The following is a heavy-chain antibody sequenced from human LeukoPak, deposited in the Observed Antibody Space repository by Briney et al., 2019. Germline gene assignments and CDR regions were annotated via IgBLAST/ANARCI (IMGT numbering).Heavy chain of an antibody. CDR1: GGSIRSSGGYY. J-gene: IGHJ4*02. CDR2: IYYIGNT. CDR3: ASVTNNYFDY. Sequence: SQTLSLTCTVSGGSIRSSGGYYWSWIRQHPGKGLEWIGFIYYIGNTYYNPSLRSRVTTSVDTSKNQFSLKLSSVTAADTAVYYCASVTNNYFDYWGQGTLVTVSS. D-gene: IGHD4-11*01. V-gene: IGHV4-31*03.